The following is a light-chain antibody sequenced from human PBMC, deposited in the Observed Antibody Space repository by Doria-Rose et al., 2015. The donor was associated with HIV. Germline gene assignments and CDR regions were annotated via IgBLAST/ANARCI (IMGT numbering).Light chain of an antibody. Sequence: DIQVTQSPSSVSASVGDRVTITCRASEAISGWLVWYQQKPGKAPKVLIYAASTLQSGVPSRFSGSGFGTDFTLTISNLQPEDFATYYCQQSNSFPITFGQGTRLEI. CDR2: AAS. J-gene: IGKJ5*01. CDR3: QQSNSFPIT. CDR1: EAISGW. V-gene: IGKV1-12*01.